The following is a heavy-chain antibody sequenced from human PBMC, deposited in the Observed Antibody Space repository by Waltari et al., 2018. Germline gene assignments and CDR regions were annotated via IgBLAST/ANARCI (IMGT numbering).Heavy chain of an antibody. CDR2: IYHSGST. CDR1: GYSISSGSY. Sequence: QVQLQESGPGLVKPSETLSLTCAVSGYSISSGSYWGWIRQPPGKGLEWIGSIYHSGSTYYNPSLKSRVTISVDTSKNQFSLKLSSVTAADTAVYYCARRIAVAGYDAFDIWGQGTMVTVSS. CDR3: ARRIAVAGYDAFDI. J-gene: IGHJ3*02. V-gene: IGHV4-38-2*01. D-gene: IGHD6-19*01.